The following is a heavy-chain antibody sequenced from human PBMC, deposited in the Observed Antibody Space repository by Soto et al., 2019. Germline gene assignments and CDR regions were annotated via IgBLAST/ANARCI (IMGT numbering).Heavy chain of an antibody. CDR2: IGDGEGGTP. D-gene: IGHD2-15*01. CDR3: AKGYCGGGNCYDLDNWLDP. Sequence: EVQLLESGGGLVQPGGSLRLSCATSGFTFSNYAMTWVRQAPGKGPEWVSRIGDGEGGTPRYADSVKGGFTISRDNSKTTLYLQMNDLRVEDTATYYCAKGYCGGGNCYDLDNWLDPWGQGTLVTVSS. J-gene: IGHJ5*02. CDR1: GFTFSNYA. V-gene: IGHV3-23*01.